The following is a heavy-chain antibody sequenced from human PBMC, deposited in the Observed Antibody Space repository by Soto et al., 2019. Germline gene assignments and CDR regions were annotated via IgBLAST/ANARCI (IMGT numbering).Heavy chain of an antibody. CDR2: ISYDESHK. J-gene: IGHJ4*02. CDR3: AKDRPVVFVVVVAATSDF. CDR1: GFTFSTYG. Sequence: QVQLVESGGGVVQPGKSLRLSCAASGFTFSTYGMHWVRQAPGKGLEWVALISYDESHKYYSHSVNGRFTISRDNSKNTVYLQMNSLKPADTAVYYCAKDRPVVFVVVVAATSDFWGQGTLVTVSS. V-gene: IGHV3-30*18. D-gene: IGHD2-15*01.